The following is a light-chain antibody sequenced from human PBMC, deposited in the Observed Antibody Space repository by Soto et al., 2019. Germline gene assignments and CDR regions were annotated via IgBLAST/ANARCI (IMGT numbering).Light chain of an antibody. CDR2: GAS. V-gene: IGKV3-11*01. J-gene: IGKJ1*01. CDR1: QSVSTY. Sequence: VMTQSPATLSVSPGERATLSCRASQSVSTYLAWFQQKPGQAPRLLIYGASIRATGIPARFSGSGSGTDFTLTISSLEPEDFAVYYCQQRSNWPPWTFGQGTKVDIK. CDR3: QQRSNWPPWT.